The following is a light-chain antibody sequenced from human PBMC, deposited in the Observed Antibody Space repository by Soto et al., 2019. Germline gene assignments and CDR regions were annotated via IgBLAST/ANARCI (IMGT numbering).Light chain of an antibody. V-gene: IGKV3-20*01. CDR3: QQYGSSSYT. Sequence: EIVLTQSPGTLSLSPGERATLSCRASQSVSSSYLAWYQQKPGQAPRLLIYGASNSATGIPDRFSGSGSGTDFTLTISRLEPEDCAVYYCQQYGSSSYTFGQGTKLEIK. J-gene: IGKJ2*01. CDR1: QSVSSSY. CDR2: GAS.